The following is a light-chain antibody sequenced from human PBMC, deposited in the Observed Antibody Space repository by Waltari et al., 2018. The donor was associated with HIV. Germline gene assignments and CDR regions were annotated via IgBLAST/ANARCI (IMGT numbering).Light chain of an antibody. J-gene: IGLJ1*01. CDR2: GSG. CDR3: QSYDRSLNGYV. V-gene: IGLV1-40*01. CDR1: SSNIGARFD. Sequence: VLMQPLSVSGAPGQTVTIVCCGNSSNIGARFDVLLYQQLSGTAPKGLIFGSGNRPSGVPRRFSGSKSGTSPSLAISGLQLEDEGDYYCQSYDRSLNGYVFGGGTKVIVL.